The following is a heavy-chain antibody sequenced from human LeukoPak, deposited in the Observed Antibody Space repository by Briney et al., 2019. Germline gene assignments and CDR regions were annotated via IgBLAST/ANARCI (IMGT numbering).Heavy chain of an antibody. CDR2: VSDSGGRK. CDR3: AKDNDSWDSRRGFDY. Sequence: GGSLRLSCAASGFTFSGFGINWARQAPGKGLEWVSSVSDSGGRKHYADSVKGRFTISRDNSKNTLYLQMNSLRAEDTAVYYCAKDNDSWDSRRGFDYWGQGTLVTVSS. J-gene: IGHJ4*02. D-gene: IGHD1-26*01. V-gene: IGHV3-23*01. CDR1: GFTFSGFG.